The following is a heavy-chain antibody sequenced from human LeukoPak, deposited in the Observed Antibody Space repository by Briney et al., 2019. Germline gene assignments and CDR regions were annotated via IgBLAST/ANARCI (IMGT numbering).Heavy chain of an antibody. CDR1: GFALSDHY. CDR2: PRNKANGYTT. D-gene: IGHD1-26*01. V-gene: IGHV3-72*01. Sequence: GGSRRLSCAASGFALSDHYVDWVRQAAGKGLDWVGRPRNKANGYTTEYAASVKGRFTISRDDSKKSLYLQMDSLKTEDTDVYYCTRAVVGAGNDIWGQGTMVTVSS. CDR3: TRAVVGAGNDI. J-gene: IGHJ3*02.